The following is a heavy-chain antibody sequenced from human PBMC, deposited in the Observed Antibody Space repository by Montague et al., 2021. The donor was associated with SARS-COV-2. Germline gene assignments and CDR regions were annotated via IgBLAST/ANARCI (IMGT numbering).Heavy chain of an antibody. CDR1: GDSISTSTW. Sequence: SDTLSLTRRVSGDSISTSTWWTWVRQTPGKGLEWIGEIFHSGTIXYNPSLKSRVSISVDKSNNQFSLRLSSLIAADTAVYYCATLSRRTAAGTRDYFGLDVWGQGTTVVVS. CDR3: ATLSRRTAAGTRDYFGLDV. J-gene: IGHJ6*02. D-gene: IGHD6-13*01. CDR2: IFHSGTI. V-gene: IGHV4-4*02.